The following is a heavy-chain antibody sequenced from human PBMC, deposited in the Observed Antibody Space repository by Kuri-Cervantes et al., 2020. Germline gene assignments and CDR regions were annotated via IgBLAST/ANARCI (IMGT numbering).Heavy chain of an antibody. CDR3: ARRSYGVGWFDP. Sequence: GGSMSLSSKGSGYSFTSYWIGWVRQMPGKGLEWMGIIYPGDSDTRYSPSFQGQVTISADKSISTAYLQWSSLKASDTAMYYCARRSYGVGWFDPWGQGTLVTVSS. V-gene: IGHV5-51*01. CDR2: IYPGDSDT. D-gene: IGHD3-10*01. J-gene: IGHJ5*02. CDR1: GYSFTSYW.